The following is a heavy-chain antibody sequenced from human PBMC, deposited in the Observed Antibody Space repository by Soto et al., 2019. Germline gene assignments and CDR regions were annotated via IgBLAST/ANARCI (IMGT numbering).Heavy chain of an antibody. CDR1: GDSVSSNSAA. D-gene: IGHD5-18*01. CDR2: TYYRSKWYN. CDR3: ARNPRYSYGIYYYYGMDV. J-gene: IGHJ6*02. V-gene: IGHV6-1*01. Sequence: SQTLSLTCAISGDSVSSNSAAWNWIRQSPSRGLEWLGRTYYRSKWYNDYAVSVKSRITINPDTSKNQFSLQLNSATPEDTAVYYCARNPRYSYGIYYYYGMDVWGQGPTVTVSS.